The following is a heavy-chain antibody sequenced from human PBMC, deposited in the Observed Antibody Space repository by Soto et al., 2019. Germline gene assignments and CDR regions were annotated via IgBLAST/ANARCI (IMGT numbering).Heavy chain of an antibody. V-gene: IGHV3-11*01. J-gene: IGHJ4*02. CDR2: ISSSGSTI. CDR3: ARDRRGTDYDYIWGSYRYTFIDY. CDR1: GFTFSDYY. Sequence: GESLKISCAASGFTFSDYYMSWIRQAPGKGLEWVSYISSSGSTIYYADSVKGRFTISRDNAKNSLYLQMNSLRAEDTAVYYCARDRRGTDYDYIWGSYRYTFIDYWGQGTLVTVSS. D-gene: IGHD3-16*02.